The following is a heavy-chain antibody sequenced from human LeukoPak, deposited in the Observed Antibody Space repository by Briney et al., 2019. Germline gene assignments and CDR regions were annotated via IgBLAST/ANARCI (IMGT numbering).Heavy chain of an antibody. CDR2: IWYDGSNK. V-gene: IGHV3-33*01. CDR1: GFTFSSYG. D-gene: IGHD3-22*01. J-gene: IGHJ4*02. Sequence: GRSLRLSCAASGFTFSSYGMHWVRQAPGKGLEWVAVIWYDGSNKYYADSVKGRFTISRDNSKNTLYLQMNSLRAEDTAVYYCSGDSYGPDYYDSSGYSYWGQGTLVTVSS. CDR3: SGDSYGPDYYDSSGYSY.